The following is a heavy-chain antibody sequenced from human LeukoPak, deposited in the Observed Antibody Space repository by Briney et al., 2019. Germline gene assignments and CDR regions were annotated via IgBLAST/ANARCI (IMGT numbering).Heavy chain of an antibody. CDR3: ARDRSDSSGYYYATDAFDI. J-gene: IGHJ3*02. D-gene: IGHD3-22*01. CDR1: GGTFSSYA. CDR2: IIPIFGTA. Sequence: SVKVSCKASGGTFSSYAISWVRQAPGQGLEWMGGIIPIFGTANYAQKFQGRVTITADESTSTAYMELSSLRSEGTAVYYCARDRSDSSGYYYATDAFDIWGQGTMVTVSS. V-gene: IGHV1-69*13.